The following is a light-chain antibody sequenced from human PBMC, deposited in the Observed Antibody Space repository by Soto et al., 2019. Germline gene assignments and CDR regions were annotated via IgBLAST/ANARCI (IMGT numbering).Light chain of an antibody. CDR1: SSDVGGSNY. Sequence: QSALTQPASVSGSPGQSITISCTGTSSDVGGSNYVSWYQQHPGKAPKLIIFDVSHRPSGFYNRFSGFKSGNTASLTISGLQAEDEAEYYCSSYTSSSTYVFGTGTKVTVL. CDR2: DVS. V-gene: IGLV2-14*03. CDR3: SSYTSSSTYV. J-gene: IGLJ1*01.